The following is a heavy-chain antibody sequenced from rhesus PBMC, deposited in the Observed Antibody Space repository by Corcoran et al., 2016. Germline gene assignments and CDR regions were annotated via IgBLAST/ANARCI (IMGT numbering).Heavy chain of an antibody. Sequence: QVQLQESGPGLLKPSETLSLTCAVSGGSISGGYGWVWIRQPPGKGMEGIGSIYSSSGNTYYNPSLKSRVTISTDTSKNQFSLKLSSVTAADTAVYYCARDGPSGNYKGSWDYWGQGVLVTVSS. D-gene: IGHD1-44*01. CDR1: GGSISGGYG. CDR3: ARDGPSGNYKGSWDY. J-gene: IGHJ4*01. CDR2: IYSSSGNT. V-gene: IGHV4S7*01.